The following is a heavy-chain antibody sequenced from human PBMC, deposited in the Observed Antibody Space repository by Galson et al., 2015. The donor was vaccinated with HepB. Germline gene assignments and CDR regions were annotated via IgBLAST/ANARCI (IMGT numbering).Heavy chain of an antibody. CDR2: IIPMFGTA. D-gene: IGHD1-14*01. CDR3: ATTLGTPATAPTTCDI. J-gene: IGHJ3*02. V-gene: IGHV1-69*13. CDR1: GGTFSTYA. Sequence: SVKVSCKASGGTFSTYAISWVRQAPGQGLEWMGGIIPMFGTANYAQKFQGRVTITADESTSTAYMELSSLRSEDTAVYYCATTLGTPATAPTTCDIWGQLTVVTVSS.